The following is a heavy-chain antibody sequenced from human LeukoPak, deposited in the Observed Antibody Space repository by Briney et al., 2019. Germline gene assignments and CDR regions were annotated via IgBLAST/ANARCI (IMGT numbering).Heavy chain of an antibody. CDR1: GGSISSCY. CDR2: IYTSGST. D-gene: IGHD3-3*01. V-gene: IGHV4-4*07. Sequence: SETLSLTCTVSGGSISSCYWSWIRQPAGKGLEWIGRIYTSGSTNYNPSLKSRVTMSVDTSKNQFSLKLSSVTAADTAVYYCARDSTIFGVVTFDYWGQGTLVTVSS. J-gene: IGHJ4*02. CDR3: ARDSTIFGVVTFDY.